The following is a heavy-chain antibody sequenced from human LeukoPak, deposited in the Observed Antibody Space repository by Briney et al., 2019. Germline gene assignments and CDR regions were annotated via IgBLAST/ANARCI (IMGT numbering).Heavy chain of an antibody. J-gene: IGHJ6*03. CDR1: GGSFSGYY. CDR2: INHSGGT. V-gene: IGHV4-34*01. CDR3: ARGGYSGYLRNYYYYMDV. Sequence: SETLSLTCAVYGGSFSGYYWSWIRQPPGKGLEWIGEINHSGGTNYNPSLKSRVTISVDTSKNQFSLKLSSVTAADTAVYYCARGGYSGYLRNYYYYMDVWGKGTTVTVSS. D-gene: IGHD5-12*01.